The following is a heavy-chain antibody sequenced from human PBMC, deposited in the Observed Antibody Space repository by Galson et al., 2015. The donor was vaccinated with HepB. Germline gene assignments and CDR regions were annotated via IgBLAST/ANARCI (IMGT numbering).Heavy chain of an antibody. V-gene: IGHV3-48*02. CDR1: GFTFSSYS. D-gene: IGHD4-17*01. CDR3: ARDPVYGDPGEYYYYGMDV. J-gene: IGHJ6*02. CDR2: ISSSSSTI. Sequence: SCAASGFTFSSYSMNWVRQAPGKGLEWVSYISSSSSTIYYADSVKGRFTISRDKAKNSRYLQMNSLRDEDTAVYYCARDPVYGDPGEYYYYGMDVWFQGTTVTVSS.